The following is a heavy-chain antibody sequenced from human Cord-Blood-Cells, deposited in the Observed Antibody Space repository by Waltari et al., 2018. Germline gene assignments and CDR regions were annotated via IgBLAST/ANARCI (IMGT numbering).Heavy chain of an antibody. J-gene: IGHJ5*02. CDR2: INPNSGGT. Sequence: QEQLGQYGAEVKKPAASVKLTCKASGSTFTGYYMHLVRQAPGQGLEWMGWINPNSGGTNYAQKFQGKVTMTRDTSISTAYMELSRLRSDDTAVYYCALNWNNWFDPWGQGTLVTVSS. CDR1: GSTFTGYY. D-gene: IGHD1-20*01. CDR3: ALNWNNWFDP. V-gene: IGHV1-2*02.